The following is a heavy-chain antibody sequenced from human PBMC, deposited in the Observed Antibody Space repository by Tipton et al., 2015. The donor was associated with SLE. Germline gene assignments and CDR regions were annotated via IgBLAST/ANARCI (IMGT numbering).Heavy chain of an antibody. CDR3: ARDEKRAIAAAGTLDY. CDR1: GYTFTGYY. D-gene: IGHD6-13*01. CDR2: INPNSGGT. J-gene: IGHJ4*02. V-gene: IGHV1-2*06. Sequence: QLVQSGSEVKKPGASVKVSCKASGYTFTGYYMHWVRQAPGQGLEWMGRINPNSGGTNYAQKFQGRVTMTRDTSISTAYMELSRLRSDDTAVYYCARDEKRAIAAAGTLDYWGQGTLVTVSS.